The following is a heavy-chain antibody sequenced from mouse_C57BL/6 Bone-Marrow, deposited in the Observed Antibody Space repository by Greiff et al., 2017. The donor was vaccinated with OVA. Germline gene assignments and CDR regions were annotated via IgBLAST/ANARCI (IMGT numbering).Heavy chain of an antibody. CDR1: EYEFPSHD. D-gene: IGHD2-4*01. J-gene: IGHJ1*03. CDR2: INSDGGST. Sequence: EVKVVESGGGLVQPGESLKLSCESNEYEFPSHDMSWVRKTPEKRLELVAAINSDGGSTYYPDTMERRFIISRDNTKKTLYLQMSSLRSEDTALYYCARRRSIYDYDWYFDVWGTGTTVTVSS. V-gene: IGHV5-2*01. CDR3: ARRRSIYDYDWYFDV.